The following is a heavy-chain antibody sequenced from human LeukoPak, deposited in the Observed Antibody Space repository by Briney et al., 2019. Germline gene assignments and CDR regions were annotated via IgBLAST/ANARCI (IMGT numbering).Heavy chain of an antibody. V-gene: IGHV4-34*01. J-gene: IGHJ3*02. CDR3: ARGYSYGFGGCAFDI. Sequence: PSETLSLTCAVYGGSFSGYYWSWIRQPPGKGLEWIGEINHSGSTNYNPSLKSRVTISVDTSKNQFSLKLSSVTAADTAVYYCARGYSYGFGGCAFDIWGQGTMVSVSS. D-gene: IGHD5-18*01. CDR1: GGSFSGYY. CDR2: INHSGST.